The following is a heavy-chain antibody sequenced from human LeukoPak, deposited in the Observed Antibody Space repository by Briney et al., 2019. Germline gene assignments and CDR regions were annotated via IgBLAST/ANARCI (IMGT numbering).Heavy chain of an antibody. V-gene: IGHV4-34*01. CDR3: ARHSGYYDSSGYYHFDY. Sequence: SETLSLTCAVYDGSFSGYYWSWIRQPPGEGLEWIGEINHSGSTNYNPSLESRVTISLDTSKSQFSLKLSSVTAADTAVYYCARHSGYYDSSGYYHFDYWGQGTLVTVSS. J-gene: IGHJ4*02. D-gene: IGHD3-22*01. CDR1: DGSFSGYY. CDR2: INHSGST.